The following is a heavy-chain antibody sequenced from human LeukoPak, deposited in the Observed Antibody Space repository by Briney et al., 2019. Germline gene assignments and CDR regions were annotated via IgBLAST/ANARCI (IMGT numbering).Heavy chain of an antibody. CDR1: GGSISSSSYY. CDR2: IYYSGST. Sequence: PSETLSLTCTVSGGSISSSSYYWGWIRQPPGKGLEWIGSIYYSGSTYYNPSLKSRVTFSVDTSKNQFSLKLNPVTAADTAVYYCARYWSYDSSGYYYSVLDIWGQGTMVTVSS. J-gene: IGHJ3*02. CDR3: ARYWSYDSSGYYYSVLDI. V-gene: IGHV4-39*07. D-gene: IGHD3-22*01.